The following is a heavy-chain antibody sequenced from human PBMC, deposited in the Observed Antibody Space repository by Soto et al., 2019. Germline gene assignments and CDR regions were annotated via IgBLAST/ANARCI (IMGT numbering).Heavy chain of an antibody. J-gene: IGHJ4*02. V-gene: IGHV4-34*01. CDR3: ARGRPYDILTGLDY. CDR1: GGSFSGYY. CDR2: INHSGST. D-gene: IGHD3-9*01. Sequence: QVQLQQWGAGLLKPSETLSLTCAVYGGSFSGYYWSWIRQPPGKWLEWIGQINHSGSTNYNPSLKSRVTISVDTSKNQFSLKLSSVTAADTAVYYCARGRPYDILTGLDYWGQGTLVTVSS.